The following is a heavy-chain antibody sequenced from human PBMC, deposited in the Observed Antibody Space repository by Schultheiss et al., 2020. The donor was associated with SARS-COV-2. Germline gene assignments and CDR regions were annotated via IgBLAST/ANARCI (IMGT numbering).Heavy chain of an antibody. CDR2: MNPNSGNT. CDR1: GYTLTELS. CDR3: TTVSDIPEVFY. J-gene: IGHJ4*02. Sequence: ASVKVSCKVSGYTLTELSMHWVRQATGQGLEWMGWMNPNSGNTGYAQKFQGRVTMTRDTSISTAYMELSRLRSDDTAVYYCTTVSDIPEVFYWGQGTLVTVSS. D-gene: IGHD1-14*01. V-gene: IGHV1-2*02.